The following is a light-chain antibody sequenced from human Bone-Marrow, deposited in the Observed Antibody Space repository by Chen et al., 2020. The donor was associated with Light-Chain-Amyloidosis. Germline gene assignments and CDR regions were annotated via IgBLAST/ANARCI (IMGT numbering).Light chain of an antibody. Sequence: TVVTQEPSFSVSPGGTVTLTSGLSSGSVSTNYYPAWYQQTPGQAPRTLIYSTNTRSSGVPDRFSGSILGNKAALTITGAQADDESDYYCVLYVGSGIWVFGGGTKLTVL. J-gene: IGLJ3*02. V-gene: IGLV8-61*01. CDR2: STN. CDR3: VLYVGSGIWV. CDR1: SGSVSTNYY.